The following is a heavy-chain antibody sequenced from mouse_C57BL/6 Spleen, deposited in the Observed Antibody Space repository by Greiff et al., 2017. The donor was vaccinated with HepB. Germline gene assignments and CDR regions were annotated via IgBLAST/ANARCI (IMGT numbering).Heavy chain of an antibody. Sequence: VQLQQSGAELVMPGASVKLSCKASGYTFTSYWMHWVKQRPGQGLEWIGEIDPSDSYTNYNQKFKGKSTLTVDISSSTAYMQLSSLTSEDSAVYYCARLGYGSRFDYWGQGTTLTVSS. J-gene: IGHJ2*01. CDR3: ARLGYGSRFDY. CDR2: IDPSDSYT. CDR1: GYTFTSYW. D-gene: IGHD1-1*01. V-gene: IGHV1-69*01.